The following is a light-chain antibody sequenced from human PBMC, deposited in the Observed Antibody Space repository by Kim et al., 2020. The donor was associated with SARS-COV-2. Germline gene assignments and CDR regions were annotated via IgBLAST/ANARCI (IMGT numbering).Light chain of an antibody. CDR2: AAS. CDR1: QGVSSY. J-gene: IGKJ4*01. V-gene: IGKV1-9*01. Sequence: DIQLTQSPSFLSASVGDRVTITCRASQGVSSYLAWYQQKPGKAPKLLISAASSLQSGVPSRFGGSGSGTEFTLTIRSLQPEDFASYYCQQLHSYPRTFGGGTKLEIK. CDR3: QQLHSYPRT.